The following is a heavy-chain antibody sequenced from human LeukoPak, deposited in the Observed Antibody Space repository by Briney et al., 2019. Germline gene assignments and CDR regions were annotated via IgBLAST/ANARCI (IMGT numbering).Heavy chain of an antibody. J-gene: IGHJ6*03. CDR2: ISWDGGSA. V-gene: IGHV3-43D*03. CDR1: GFTFDDFA. Sequence: PGGFLRLSCAASGFTFDDFAMHWVRQAPGKGLEWVSLISWDGGSAYYADSVKGRFTVSRDNSKNSLYLQMNNLRVEDTALYYCVKQDYFYYYMDVWGKGTTVTVSS. CDR3: VKQDYFYYYMDV.